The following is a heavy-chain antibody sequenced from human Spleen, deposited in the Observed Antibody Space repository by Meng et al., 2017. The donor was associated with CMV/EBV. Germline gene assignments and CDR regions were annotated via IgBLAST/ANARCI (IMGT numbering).Heavy chain of an antibody. D-gene: IGHD3-16*01. Sequence: GESLKISCAASGFTFSSYSMNWVRQAPGKGLEWVSSISSSSYIYYADSVKGRFTISRDNAKNSLYLQMNSLRAEDTAVYYSARPMGALRRGYGMDVWGQGTTVTVSS. J-gene: IGHJ6*02. CDR3: ARPMGALRRGYGMDV. CDR2: ISSSSYI. CDR1: GFTFSSYS. V-gene: IGHV3-21*01.